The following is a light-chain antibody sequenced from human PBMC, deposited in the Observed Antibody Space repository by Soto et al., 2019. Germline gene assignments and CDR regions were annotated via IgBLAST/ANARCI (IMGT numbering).Light chain of an antibody. CDR3: QSYDDSLSVHYV. J-gene: IGLJ1*01. CDR1: SSNIGSTYD. V-gene: IGLV1-40*01. Sequence: QSVLTQPPSVSGAPGRRVTISATGGSSNIGSTYDVQWYQQLPGTAPKLLIHGNTDRPSGVPDRFSGSKSGTSASLAITGLQADDEADYYCQSYDDSLSVHYVFGTGTKLTVL. CDR2: GNT.